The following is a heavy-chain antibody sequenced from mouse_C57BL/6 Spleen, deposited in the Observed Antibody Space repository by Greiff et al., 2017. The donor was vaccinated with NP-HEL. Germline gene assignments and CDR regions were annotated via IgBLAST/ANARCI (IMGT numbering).Heavy chain of an antibody. CDR2: IDPSDSYT. CDR3: ARGGDY. Sequence: QVQLQQPGAELVMPGASVKLSCKASGYTFTSYWMHWVKQRHGQGLEWIGEIDPSDSYTNYNQKFKGKSTLTVDKSSSTAYMQLSSLTSEDSAVYYCARGGDYWGQGTTLTVSS. J-gene: IGHJ2*01. V-gene: IGHV1-69*01. CDR1: GYTFTSYW.